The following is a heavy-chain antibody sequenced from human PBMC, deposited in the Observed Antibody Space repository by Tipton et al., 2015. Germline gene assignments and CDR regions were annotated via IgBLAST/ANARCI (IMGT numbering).Heavy chain of an antibody. D-gene: IGHD5-24*01. V-gene: IGHV4-61*01. CDR2: ISYTDGA. CDR3: ARDLEHGMDV. Sequence: TPSLTCTVSGGSVTSGSYYWSWIRQPPGKGLEWIGYISYTDGAHYNPALKSRVTISVDTSKNQFSLTLNSVAAAATAVYYCARDLEHGMDVWGHCITVPAPS. J-gene: IGHJ6*02. CDR1: GGSVTSGSYY.